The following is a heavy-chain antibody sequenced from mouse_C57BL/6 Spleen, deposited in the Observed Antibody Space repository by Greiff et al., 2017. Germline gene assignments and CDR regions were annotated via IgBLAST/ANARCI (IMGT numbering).Heavy chain of an antibody. CDR2: ISNGGGST. CDR3: ARQDGNRYWYFDV. V-gene: IGHV5-12*01. J-gene: IGHJ1*03. CDR1: GFTFSDYY. Sequence: EVKLVESGGGLVQPGGSLKLSCAASGFTFSDYYMYWVRQTPEKRLEWVAYISNGGGSTYYPDTVKGRFTISRDNAKNTLYLQMSRLKSEDTAMYYCARQDGNRYWYFDVWGTGTTVTVSS. D-gene: IGHD2-1*01.